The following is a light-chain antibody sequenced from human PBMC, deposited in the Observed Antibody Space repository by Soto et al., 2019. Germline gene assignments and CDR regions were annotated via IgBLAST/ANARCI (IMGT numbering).Light chain of an antibody. V-gene: IGKV1-5*03. Sequence: DIQMTQSPSTLSASVGDRVTITCRASQSISSWLAWYQQKPGKAPKLLIYKASTLESGVPSRFSGSGSGTEFTLTISSLQPDDFATYYCQQYSSYSTFGQGTKVEIK. J-gene: IGKJ1*01. CDR2: KAS. CDR1: QSISSW. CDR3: QQYSSYST.